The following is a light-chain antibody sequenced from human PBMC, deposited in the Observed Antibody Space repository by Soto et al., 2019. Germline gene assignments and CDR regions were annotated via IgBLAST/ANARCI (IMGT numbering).Light chain of an antibody. CDR3: MQALQTPIT. J-gene: IGKJ5*01. V-gene: IGKV2-28*01. CDR1: QSLLYSNGYNY. CDR2: LGS. Sequence: DIVMTHSPLSLPVTAGEPASVSCRSSQSLLYSNGYNYLDWYLQKPGQSPQLLIYLGSNRASGVPDRFSGSGSGTDFTLKISRVEAEDVGVYYCMQALQTPITFGQGTRLEIK.